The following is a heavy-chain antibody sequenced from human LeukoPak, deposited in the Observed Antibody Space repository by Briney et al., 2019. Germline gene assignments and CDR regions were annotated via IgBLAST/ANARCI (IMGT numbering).Heavy chain of an antibody. D-gene: IGHD3-22*01. CDR1: GGSINSFY. CDR3: ARVVDYDSSGYFRYYFDY. J-gene: IGHJ4*02. V-gene: IGHV4-59*01. CDR2: IYYSGST. Sequence: SETLSLTCTVSGGSINSFYWSWIRQPPGKGLEWIGYIYYSGSTNYNPSLKGRVTISLDTSKNQFSLKLSSVTAADTAVYYCARVVDYDSSGYFRYYFDYWGQGTLVTDSS.